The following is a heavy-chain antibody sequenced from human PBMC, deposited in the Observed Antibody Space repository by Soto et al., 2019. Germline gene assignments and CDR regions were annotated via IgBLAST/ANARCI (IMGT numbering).Heavy chain of an antibody. CDR2: ISHSGLR. D-gene: IGHD2-21*02. V-gene: IGHV4-59*01. CDR1: GVSISSGY. Sequence: SETLSLTCIVSGVSISSGYCTWIRQSPGKGLEWIGYISHSGLRHYRASLQSRLTMSVETSKNQFSLNLTSVTAADTAVYYCVRASPMMTLRPGYNYYMDVWGKGTPVTVSS. CDR3: VRASPMMTLRPGYNYYMDV. J-gene: IGHJ6*03.